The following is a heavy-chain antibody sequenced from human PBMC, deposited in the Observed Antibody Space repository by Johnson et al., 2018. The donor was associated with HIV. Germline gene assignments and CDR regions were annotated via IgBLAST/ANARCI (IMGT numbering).Heavy chain of an antibody. CDR3: ARRPIMIAFGEINGFDI. CDR2: IRWNNGTI. Sequence: QLVESGGGLVQPCRSLRLSCAASGITFDEYALHWVRQAPGKGLEWVSGIRWNNGTIGYADSVMGRFTISRDNSKNTLYLQMNSLRAEDTAIYYCARRPIMIAFGEINGFDIWGQGTTVTVSS. CDR1: GITFDEYA. V-gene: IGHV3-9*01. J-gene: IGHJ3*02. D-gene: IGHD3-16*01.